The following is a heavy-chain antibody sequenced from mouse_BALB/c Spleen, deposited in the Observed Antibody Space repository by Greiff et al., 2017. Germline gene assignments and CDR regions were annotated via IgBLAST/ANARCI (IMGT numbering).Heavy chain of an antibody. CDR2: INSDGGST. CDR3: ARVNYGNYERYFDV. D-gene: IGHD2-1*01. Sequence: EVKLVESGGGLVQPGESLKLSCESNEYEFPSHDMSWVRKTPEKRLELVAAINSDGGSTYYPDTMERRFIISRDNTKKTLYLQMSSLKSEDTAMYYCARVNYGNYERYFDVWGAGTTVTVSS. V-gene: IGHV5-2*03. CDR1: EYEFPSHD. J-gene: IGHJ1*01.